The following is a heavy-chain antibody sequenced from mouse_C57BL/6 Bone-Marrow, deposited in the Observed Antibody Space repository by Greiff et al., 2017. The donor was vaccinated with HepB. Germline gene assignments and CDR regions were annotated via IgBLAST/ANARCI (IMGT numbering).Heavy chain of an antibody. CDR2: IYPGSGNT. V-gene: IGHV1-76*01. CDR1: GYTFTDYY. Sequence: VKLVESGAELVRPGASVKLSCKASGYTFTDYYINWVKQRPGQGLEWIARIYPGSGNTYYNEKFKGKATLTAEKSSSTAYMQLSSLTSEDSAVYFCARPYYYGSSWFAYWGQGTLVTVSA. D-gene: IGHD1-1*01. J-gene: IGHJ3*01. CDR3: ARPYYYGSSWFAY.